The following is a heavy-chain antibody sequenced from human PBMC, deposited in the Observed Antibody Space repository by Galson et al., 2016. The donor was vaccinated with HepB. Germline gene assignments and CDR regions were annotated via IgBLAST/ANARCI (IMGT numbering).Heavy chain of an antibody. V-gene: IGHV3-11*06. CDR1: GFTFRDYY. D-gene: IGHD2-2*02. CDR2: INGTNSYT. Sequence: SLRLSCAVSGFTFRDYYMTWIRRAPGKGLEWISYINGTNSYTKYADFVKGRFTMSRDNDKNSLFLQMNSLRAEDTAVYYCARALPYTVVPDYWGQGTLVTVST. J-gene: IGHJ4*02. CDR3: ARALPYTVVPDY.